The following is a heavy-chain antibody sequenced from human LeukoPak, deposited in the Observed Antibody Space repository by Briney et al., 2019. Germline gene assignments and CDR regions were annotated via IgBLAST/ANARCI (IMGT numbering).Heavy chain of an antibody. Sequence: GGSLRLSCAASRFTFSSYVMSWVRQAPGKGLEWVSAISGGGGSTYYADSVKGRFTISRDNSKNTLYLQMNSLRAEGTAIYYCAKDLIQQQLVYFDYWGQGTLVTVSS. J-gene: IGHJ4*02. D-gene: IGHD6-13*01. CDR3: AKDLIQQQLVYFDY. CDR2: ISGGGGST. CDR1: RFTFSSYV. V-gene: IGHV3-23*01.